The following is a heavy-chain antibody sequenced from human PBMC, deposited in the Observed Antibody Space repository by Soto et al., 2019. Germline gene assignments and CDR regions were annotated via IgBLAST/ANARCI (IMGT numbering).Heavy chain of an antibody. CDR1: GGSISSSSYY. D-gene: IGHD3-10*01. CDR2: IYYSGST. J-gene: IGHJ4*02. Sequence: QLQLQESGPGLVKPSETLSLTCTVSGGSISSSSYYWGWIRQPPGKGLEWIGSIYYSGSTYYNPXLKSRVTISVDXSXNXXSLKLSSVTAADTAVYYCATGITMVRGVIILYFDYWGQGTLVTVSS. V-gene: IGHV4-39*01. CDR3: ATGITMVRGVIILYFDY.